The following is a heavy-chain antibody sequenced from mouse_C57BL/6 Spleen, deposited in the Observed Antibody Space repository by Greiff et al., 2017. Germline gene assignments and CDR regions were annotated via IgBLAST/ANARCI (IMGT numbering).Heavy chain of an antibody. D-gene: IGHD1-1*01. Sequence: EVKLQESGPELVKPGASVKMSCKASGYTFTDYNMHWVKQSHGKSLEWIGYINPNNGGTSYNQKFKGKATLTVNKSSSTAYMELRSLTSEDSAVYYCAGITTVVRGNAMDYWGQGTSVTVSS. CDR2: INPNNGGT. CDR1: GYTFTDYN. CDR3: AGITTVVRGNAMDY. V-gene: IGHV1-22*01. J-gene: IGHJ4*01.